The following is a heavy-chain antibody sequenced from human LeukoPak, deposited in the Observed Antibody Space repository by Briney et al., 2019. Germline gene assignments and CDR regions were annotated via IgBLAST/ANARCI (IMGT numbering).Heavy chain of an antibody. Sequence: SETLSLTCSVSGYSISSGNYWGWIRQPPGQGLEWIATIYHSGNTYYNPSLKSRVTISVDTSKNQFSLKLSSVTAADTAVYYCARDRDHSGTYFWGQGTLVTVSS. CDR1: GYSISSGNY. CDR3: ARDRDHSGTYF. V-gene: IGHV4-38-2*02. D-gene: IGHD1-26*01. J-gene: IGHJ4*02. CDR2: IYHSGNT.